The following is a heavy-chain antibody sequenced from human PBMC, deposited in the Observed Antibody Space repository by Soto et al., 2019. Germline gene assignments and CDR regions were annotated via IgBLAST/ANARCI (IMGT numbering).Heavy chain of an antibody. D-gene: IGHD2-21*01. CDR2: MNPKTGDS. V-gene: IGHV1-8*01. CDR1: GYTFTSND. CDR3: ARGRPGGSIQTRCFER. Sequence: ASVKVACKTSGYTFTSNDIYCLRQATGQGLEWMGWMNPKTGDSNSAEKFQGGLRMTRNTSITTAYMELSSLTSEDTAVYYCARGRPGGSIQTRCFERSDEGSMFAVSS. J-gene: IGHJ1*01.